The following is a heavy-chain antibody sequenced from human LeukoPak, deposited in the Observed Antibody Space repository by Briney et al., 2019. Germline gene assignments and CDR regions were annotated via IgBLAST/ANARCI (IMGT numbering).Heavy chain of an antibody. Sequence: PSETLSLTCTVSGGSISSYYWSWIRQPPGKGLEWIGYIYYSGSTNYNPSLKSRVTISVDTSRNQFSLKLSSVTAADTAVYYCARRAYCGGDCYYDAFDIWGQGTMVTVSS. D-gene: IGHD2-21*02. V-gene: IGHV4-59*08. CDR2: IYYSGST. CDR3: ARRAYCGGDCYYDAFDI. CDR1: GGSISSYY. J-gene: IGHJ3*02.